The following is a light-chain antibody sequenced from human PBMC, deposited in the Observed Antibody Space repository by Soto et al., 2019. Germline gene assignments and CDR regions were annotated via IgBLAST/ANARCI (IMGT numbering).Light chain of an antibody. CDR3: HQYHSPPQT. V-gene: IGKV3-20*01. CDR2: AAS. J-gene: IGKJ2*01. Sequence: EIVLMQSPGTLSLSPGERATLSCRASQTMTRAYVAWYQQKPGQAPRLLIYAASYRATGISDKFSGSGSGTDFNLTISRLEPEDSAVYYCHQYHSPPQTFGQGTKVEIK. CDR1: QTMTRAY.